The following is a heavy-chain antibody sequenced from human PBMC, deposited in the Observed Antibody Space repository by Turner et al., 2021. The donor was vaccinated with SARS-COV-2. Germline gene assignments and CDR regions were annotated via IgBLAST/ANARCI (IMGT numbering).Heavy chain of an antibody. CDR3: ARDQGRQEWD. V-gene: IGHV3-48*01. CDR1: GFTFSSYT. CDR2: ISSSSNNI. D-gene: IGHD3-3*01. Sequence: EVQLVESGGGLVQPGGSLRLSCAASGFTFSSYTMNWVRQAPGKGLEWVSYISSSSNNIYYADSVKGRFTVSRDNAKNLLYLQMNSLRAEDTAVYYCARDQGRQEWDWGLGTLVTVSS. J-gene: IGHJ4*02.